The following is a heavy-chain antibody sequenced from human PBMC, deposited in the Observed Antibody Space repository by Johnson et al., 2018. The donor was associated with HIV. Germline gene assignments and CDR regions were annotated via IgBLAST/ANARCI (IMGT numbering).Heavy chain of an antibody. V-gene: IGHV3-11*04. CDR1: GFTFSDYY. CDR3: ARERIGYSSSGDAFDL. D-gene: IGHD2-2*01. Sequence: QVQLVESGGGLVRPGGSLRLSCAASGFTFSDYYMTWIRQAPGKGLECVSYISSSGTTIYYADSVKGRFTISRDNAKNSLYLQMNSLRAEDTAVYYCARERIGYSSSGDAFDLWGQETVVTVAS. J-gene: IGHJ3*01. CDR2: ISSSGTTI.